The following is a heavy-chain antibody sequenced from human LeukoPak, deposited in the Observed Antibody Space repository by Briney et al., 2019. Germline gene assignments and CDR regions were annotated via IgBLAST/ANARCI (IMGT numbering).Heavy chain of an antibody. V-gene: IGHV1-18*01. Sequence: ASVKVSCKASGGTFSSYAISWVRQAPGQGLEWMGWISAYNGNTNYAQKLQGRVTMTTDTSTSTAYMGLRSLRSDDTAVYYCARGGGQYCSSTSCYYFDYWGQGTLVTVSS. D-gene: IGHD2-2*01. J-gene: IGHJ4*02. CDR3: ARGGGQYCSSTSCYYFDY. CDR2: ISAYNGNT. CDR1: GGTFSSYA.